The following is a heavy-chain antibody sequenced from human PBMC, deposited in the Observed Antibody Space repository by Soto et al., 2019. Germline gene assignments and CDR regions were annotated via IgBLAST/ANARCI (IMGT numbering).Heavy chain of an antibody. Sequence: EVQLVESGGGLVQPGGSLRLSCAASGFDFTNSWMHWVRQAPGKGLVWVSHVNSDGSITTYADSVKGRFTISRDHAKNTVYLQMNSLRVEDTAVYYCTRDQRYSSAVWGQGTLVTVSS. CDR1: GFDFTNSW. V-gene: IGHV3-74*01. D-gene: IGHD5-18*01. J-gene: IGHJ4*02. CDR2: VNSDGSIT. CDR3: TRDQRYSSAV.